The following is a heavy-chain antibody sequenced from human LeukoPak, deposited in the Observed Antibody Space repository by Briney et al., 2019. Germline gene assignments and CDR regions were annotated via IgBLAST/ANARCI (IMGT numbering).Heavy chain of an antibody. V-gene: IGHV1-69*06. J-gene: IGHJ4*02. Sequence: SVKVSCKASGGTFSSYSFSWVRQAPGQGLEWLGGIIPIFGTANYAQKFQGRVTITADKSTSTAYMELSSLRSEDTAVYYCARVGYYGSGSYYNPWYFDYWGQGTLVTVSS. CDR2: IIPIFGTA. D-gene: IGHD3-10*01. CDR1: GGTFSSYS. CDR3: ARVGYYGSGSYYNPWYFDY.